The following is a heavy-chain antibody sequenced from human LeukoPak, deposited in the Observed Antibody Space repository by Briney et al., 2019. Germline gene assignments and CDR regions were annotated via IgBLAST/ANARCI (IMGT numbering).Heavy chain of an antibody. V-gene: IGHV1-18*01. D-gene: IGHD5-24*01. Sequence: WASVTVSCTASGYTFPTYGVSWVRQAPGQGLEWMACISGYNGNTNYEQKYQGRVTLTTDTSTSTVYMELRSMRSDDTAVYYCASSGEGYNPSDFWGQGTLVTVSS. CDR1: GYTFPTYG. CDR3: ASSGEGYNPSDF. J-gene: IGHJ4*02. CDR2: ISGYNGNT.